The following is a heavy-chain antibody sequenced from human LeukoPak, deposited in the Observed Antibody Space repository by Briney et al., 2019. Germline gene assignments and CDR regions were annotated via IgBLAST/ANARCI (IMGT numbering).Heavy chain of an antibody. CDR3: SGHGSNSY. J-gene: IGHJ4*02. Sequence: GGSLRLSCAAPGFALTNNALSWFRQAPGKGLEWVSDIRGGGDAYYAESVKGRFTISRDNSKNTLYLQMNSLRAEDTALYYASGHGSNSYWGQGTLVTVSS. CDR1: GFALTNNA. V-gene: IGHV3-23*01. CDR2: IRGGGDA. D-gene: IGHD6-13*01.